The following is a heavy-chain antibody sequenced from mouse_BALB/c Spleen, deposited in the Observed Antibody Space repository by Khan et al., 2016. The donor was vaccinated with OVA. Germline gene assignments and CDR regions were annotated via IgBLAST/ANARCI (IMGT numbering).Heavy chain of an antibody. CDR1: GSSFTSYY. V-gene: IGHV1S135*01. J-gene: IGHJ3*01. CDR2: IDPFSADT. CDR3: VMWTFDH. Sequence: EVQLQESGPELMKPGASVNISCKASGSSFTSYYIHWVKQSHGKSLEWIGYIDPFSADTDFNQKFKVKASLTVDKSSNTAYLHLSSLTSEDSAVYDGVMWTFDHWGQGTLVTVSA.